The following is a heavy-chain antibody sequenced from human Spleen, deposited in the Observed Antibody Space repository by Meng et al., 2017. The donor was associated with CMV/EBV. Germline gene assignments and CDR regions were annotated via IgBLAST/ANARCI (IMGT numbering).Heavy chain of an antibody. Sequence: GESLKISCAASGFTFSSYAMHWVHQAPGKGLEWVAVISYDGSNKYYADSVKGRFTISRDNSKNTLYLQMNSLRAEDTAVYYCARGSGSYYYYGMDVWGQGTTVTVSS. D-gene: IGHD6-25*01. V-gene: IGHV3-30*04. J-gene: IGHJ6*02. CDR3: ARGSGSYYYYGMDV. CDR2: ISYDGSNK. CDR1: GFTFSSYA.